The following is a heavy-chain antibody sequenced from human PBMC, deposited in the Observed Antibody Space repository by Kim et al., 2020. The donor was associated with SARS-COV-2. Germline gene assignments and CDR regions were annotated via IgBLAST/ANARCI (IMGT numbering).Heavy chain of an antibody. D-gene: IGHD3-3*02. CDR2: T. V-gene: IGHV1-3*01. J-gene: IGHJ4*02. Sequence: TKYSQKFQGRVPITRDTSASTAYMELSSLRSEVTAVYYCARSPAISAFTDYWGQGTLVTVSS. CDR3: ARSPAISAFTDY.